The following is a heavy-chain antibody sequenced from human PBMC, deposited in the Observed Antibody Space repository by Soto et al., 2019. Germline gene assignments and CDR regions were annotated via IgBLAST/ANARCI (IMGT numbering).Heavy chain of an antibody. V-gene: IGHV1-8*01. J-gene: IGHJ5*02. CDR2: MNPNSGNT. D-gene: IGHD1-26*01. CDR3: AGQGAGGGGNWFDP. Sequence: QVQLVQSGAEVKKPGASVKVSCKASGYTFTSYDINWVRQATGQGLEWMGWMNPNSGNTAYAQKFRGEVTERRNTPPGPSNKGVGAPGPGDTAVDFSAGQGAGGGGNWFDPWGQGTLVTVSS. CDR1: GYTFTSYD.